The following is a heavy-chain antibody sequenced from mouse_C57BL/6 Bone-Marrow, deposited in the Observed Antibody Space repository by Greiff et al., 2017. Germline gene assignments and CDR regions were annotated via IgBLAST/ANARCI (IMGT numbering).Heavy chain of an antibody. V-gene: IGHV1-54*01. D-gene: IGHD2-5*01. Sequence: VHLVESGAELVRPGTSVKVSCKASGYAFTNYLIEWVKQRPGQGLEWIGVINPGSGGTNYNEKFKGKATLTADKSSSTAYMQLSSLTSEDSAVYFCARKGIVTFDYWGQGTTLTVSS. J-gene: IGHJ2*01. CDR1: GYAFTNYL. CDR2: INPGSGGT. CDR3: ARKGIVTFDY.